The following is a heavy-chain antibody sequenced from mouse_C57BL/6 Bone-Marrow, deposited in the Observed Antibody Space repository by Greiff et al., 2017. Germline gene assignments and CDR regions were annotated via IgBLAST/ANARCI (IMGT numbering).Heavy chain of an antibody. CDR3: ARGIYYGKGYYAMDY. CDR2: IDPSDSYT. CDR1: GYTFTSYW. J-gene: IGHJ4*01. Sequence: QVQLQQPGAELVLPGASVRLSCTASGYTFTSYWMHWVKQRPGQGLEWIGEIDPSDSYTNYNQKFKVKSTLTVDKSSSTAYIQLSSLTTEDSAVYYCARGIYYGKGYYAMDYWGQGTSVTVSS. V-gene: IGHV1-69*01. D-gene: IGHD2-1*01.